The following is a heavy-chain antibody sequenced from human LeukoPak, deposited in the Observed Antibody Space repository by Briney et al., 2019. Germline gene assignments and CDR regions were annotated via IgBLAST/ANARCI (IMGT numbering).Heavy chain of an antibody. D-gene: IGHD3-22*01. CDR1: GYTFTTYA. CDR3: ARDSGPGGYQNRRYNAFDI. CDR2: VNAGNGST. Sequence: ASVKVSCKASGYTFTTYAVHWVRQAPGRRLEWMGWVNAGNGSTKYSQNFQGRVTIITNTSASTAYMELSSLRSEDTAVYYCARDSGPGGYQNRRYNAFDIWGQGTMVTVSS. J-gene: IGHJ3*02. V-gene: IGHV1-3*01.